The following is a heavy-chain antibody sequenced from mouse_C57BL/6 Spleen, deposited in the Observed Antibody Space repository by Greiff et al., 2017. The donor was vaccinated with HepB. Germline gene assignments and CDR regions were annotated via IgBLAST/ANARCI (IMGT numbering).Heavy chain of an antibody. CDR2: IYPGDGDT. Sequence: VQLQQSGPELVKPGASVKISCKASGYAFSSSWMNWVKQRPGKGLEWIGRIYPGDGDTNYNGKFKGKATLTADKSSSTAYMQLSSLTSEDSAVYFGAREGGIYYGYDSYWYFDVWGTGTTVTVSS. J-gene: IGHJ1*03. V-gene: IGHV1-82*01. D-gene: IGHD2-2*01. CDR3: AREGGIYYGYDSYWYFDV. CDR1: GYAFSSSW.